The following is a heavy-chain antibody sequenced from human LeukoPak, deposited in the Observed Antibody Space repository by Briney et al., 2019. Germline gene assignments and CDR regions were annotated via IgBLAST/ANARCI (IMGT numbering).Heavy chain of an antibody. V-gene: IGHV3-23*01. D-gene: IGHD2-8*01. CDR1: GFTFSSYA. J-gene: IGHJ6*03. CDR3: AKGPLGYCTNGVYERHYYYYMDV. CDR2: ISGSGGST. Sequence: GGSLRLSCAASGFTFSSYAMSWVRQAPGKGLEWVSAISGSGGSTYYADSVKGRFTISRDNSKNTLYLQMNSLRAEDTAVYYCAKGPLGYCTNGVYERHYYYYMDVWGKGTTVTVSS.